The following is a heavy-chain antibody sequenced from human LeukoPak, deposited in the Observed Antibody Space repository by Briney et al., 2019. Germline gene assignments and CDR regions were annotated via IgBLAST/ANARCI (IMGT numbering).Heavy chain of an antibody. V-gene: IGHV1-69*05. CDR1: GGTFSSYA. CDR3: ARGITLGYCSGGSCYATRNKYYYYYMDV. J-gene: IGHJ6*03. D-gene: IGHD2-15*01. Sequence: SVKVSCKASGGTFSSYAISWVRQAPGQGLEWMGRIIPIFGTANYAQKFQGRVTITTDESTSTAYMELSSLRSEDTAVYYCARGITLGYCSGGSCYATRNKYYYYYMDVSGKGTTVTVSS. CDR2: IIPIFGTA.